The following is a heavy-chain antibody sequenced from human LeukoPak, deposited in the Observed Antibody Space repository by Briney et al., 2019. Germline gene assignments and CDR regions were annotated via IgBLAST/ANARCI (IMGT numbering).Heavy chain of an antibody. Sequence: GGSLRLSCAASGFTVSSNYMSWVRQAPGKGLEWVSVIHDGGSTYYPGSVRGRFTISRDNSKNTIYLQMDSLRAEDTAIYYCARDYWWNYDYWGQGTLVTVSS. CDR3: ARDYWWNYDY. CDR1: GFTVSSNY. CDR2: IHDGGST. V-gene: IGHV3-53*05. D-gene: IGHD1-7*01. J-gene: IGHJ4*02.